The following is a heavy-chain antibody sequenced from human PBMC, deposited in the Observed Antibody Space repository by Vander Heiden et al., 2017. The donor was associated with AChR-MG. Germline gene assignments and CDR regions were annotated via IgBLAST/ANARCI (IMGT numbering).Heavy chain of an antibody. V-gene: IGHV3-30*18. D-gene: IGHD2-15*01. Sequence: QVQLVESGGGVVQPGRSLRLSCAASGFTFSRYGMHWVRQAPGKGLEWVAGISYDGSNKYYADSVKGRFTISRDNSKNTLDRQMNSLRAEDTAVYYCAKMAYCSGGSCYPAAFDIWGQGTMVTVSS. CDR3: AKMAYCSGGSCYPAAFDI. CDR1: GFTFSRYG. CDR2: ISYDGSNK. J-gene: IGHJ3*02.